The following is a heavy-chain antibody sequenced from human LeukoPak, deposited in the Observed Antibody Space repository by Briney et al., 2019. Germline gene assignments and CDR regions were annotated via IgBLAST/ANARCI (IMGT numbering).Heavy chain of an antibody. CDR3: ARENSSGWFDDY. CDR1: GFTFSSYG. J-gene: IGHJ4*02. D-gene: IGHD6-19*01. CDR2: IWYDGSNK. V-gene: IGHV3-33*01. Sequence: GGSLTLSCAASGFTFSSYGMHWVRPAPGKGMGWVAVIWYDGSNKYYADSVKGRFTISRENSKNTLYLQMNSLRAEDTAVYYCARENSSGWFDDYWGQGTLVTVSS.